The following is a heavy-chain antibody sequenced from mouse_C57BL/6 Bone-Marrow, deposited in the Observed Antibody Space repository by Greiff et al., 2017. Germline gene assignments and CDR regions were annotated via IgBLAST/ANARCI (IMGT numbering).Heavy chain of an antibody. Sequence: QVQLQQPGAELVKPGASVKLSCKASGYTFTSYWMQWVKQRPGQGLEWIGEIDPSGSYTNYNQKFKGKATLTVDTSSSTAYMQISSLTSEDSAVYYCAREGTHWAIDYWGQGTTLTGSS. CDR3: AREGTHWAIDY. J-gene: IGHJ2*01. V-gene: IGHV1-50*01. CDR2: IDPSGSYT. D-gene: IGHD4-1*01. CDR1: GYTFTSYW.